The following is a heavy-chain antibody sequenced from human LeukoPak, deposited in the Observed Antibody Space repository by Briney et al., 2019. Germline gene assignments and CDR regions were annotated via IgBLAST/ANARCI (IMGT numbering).Heavy chain of an antibody. CDR2: ITPNRSNI. D-gene: IGHD2-2*01. CDR1: GFTFSTYS. CDR3: AKDGVKYCSSTSGCKAIIYYDGMEV. Sequence: GGSLRLSCAASGFTFSTYSINWVRQAPGKGLEWVASITPNRSNIYYADSVKGRFTISRDNSKNTLYLQMNSRRAEDQAVDYRAKDGVKYCSSTSGCKAIIYYDGMEVWGEGATFSVSS. V-gene: IGHV3-21*01. J-gene: IGHJ6*01.